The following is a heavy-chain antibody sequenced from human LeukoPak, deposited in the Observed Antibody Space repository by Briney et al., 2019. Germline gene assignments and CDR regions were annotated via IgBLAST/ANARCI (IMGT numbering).Heavy chain of an antibody. J-gene: IGHJ4*02. Sequence: SGGSLRLSCAVSGFSFTNYWMHWVRQDPGKGLVWVSYISSDGSVTKYADSVKGLFTISRDNAMNTLYLQMNSLRVEDTAVYNCVRGSLRLPRSTPDYWGQGTLVTVSS. D-gene: IGHD2-21*02. CDR2: ISSDGSVT. V-gene: IGHV3-74*03. CDR3: VRGSLRLPRSTPDY. CDR1: GFSFTNYW.